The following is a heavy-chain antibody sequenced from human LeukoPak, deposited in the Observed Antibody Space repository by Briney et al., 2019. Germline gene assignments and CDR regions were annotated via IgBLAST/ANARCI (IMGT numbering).Heavy chain of an antibody. J-gene: IGHJ4*02. D-gene: IGHD3-22*01. CDR3: ARGMPRLVVIIKPLYFDY. V-gene: IGHV4-34*01. CDR2: INHSGST. CDR1: GGSFSGYY. Sequence: SETLSLTCAVYGGSFSGYYWSWIRQPPGKGLEWIGEINHSGSTNYNPSLKSRVTISVDTSKNQFSLKLSSVTAADTAVYYCARGMPRLVVIIKPLYFDYWGQGTLVTVSS.